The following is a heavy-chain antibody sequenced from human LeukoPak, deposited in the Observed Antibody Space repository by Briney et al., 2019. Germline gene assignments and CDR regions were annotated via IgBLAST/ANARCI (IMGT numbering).Heavy chain of an antibody. Sequence: GGSLRLSCAASGFAFSTYAMHWVRQAPGKGLEWVAFISYDGSNKYYADSVKGRFTISRDNSRNTLYLQMNSLRAEDTAVYYCATKTPFAVAPRGWGQGTLVTVSS. D-gene: IGHD6-19*01. CDR2: ISYDGSNK. CDR3: ATKTPFAVAPRG. J-gene: IGHJ4*02. CDR1: GFAFSTYA. V-gene: IGHV3-30*03.